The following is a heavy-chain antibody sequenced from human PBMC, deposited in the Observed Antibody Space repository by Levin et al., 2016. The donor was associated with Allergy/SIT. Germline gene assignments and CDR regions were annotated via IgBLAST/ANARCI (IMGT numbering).Heavy chain of an antibody. CDR2: INHSGNT. CDR1: GGSFSGYY. D-gene: IGHD1-1*01. J-gene: IGHJ6*03. Sequence: GSLRLSCAVYGGSFSGYYWSWIRQPPGKGLEWIGEINHSGNTNYNPSLKSRVTISVDTSKNQFSLKLSSVTAADTAVYYCARRSYNWNDTPRYYYYYMDVWGKGTTVTVSS. V-gene: IGHV4-34*01. CDR3: ARRSYNWNDTPRYYYYYMDV.